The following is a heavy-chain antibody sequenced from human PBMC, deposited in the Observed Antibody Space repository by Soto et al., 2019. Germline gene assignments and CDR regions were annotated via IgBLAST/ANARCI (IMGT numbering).Heavy chain of an antibody. V-gene: IGHV4-59*08. CDR3: ARSSITIFGVVIDFDI. D-gene: IGHD3-3*01. CDR1: GGSISSYY. J-gene: IGHJ3*02. Sequence: SETLSLTCTFSGGSISSYYWSWIRQPPGKGLEWIGYIYYSGSTNYNPSLKSRVTISVDTSKNQFSLKLSSVTAADTAVYYCARSSITIFGVVIDFDIWGQGTMVT. CDR2: IYYSGST.